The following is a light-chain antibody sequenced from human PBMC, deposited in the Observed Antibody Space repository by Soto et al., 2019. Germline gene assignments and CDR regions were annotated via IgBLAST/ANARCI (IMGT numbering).Light chain of an antibody. J-gene: IGKJ1*01. Sequence: DIQMTQSPSTLPASVGDRVTITCRASQSISNWLAWYQQKPGKAPKLLIFDASTLESGVPSRFSASGYGTEFTLTINSLQPEDFATYYCQQYHTFWTFGQGTKVDIK. V-gene: IGKV1-5*01. CDR1: QSISNW. CDR3: QQYHTFWT. CDR2: DAS.